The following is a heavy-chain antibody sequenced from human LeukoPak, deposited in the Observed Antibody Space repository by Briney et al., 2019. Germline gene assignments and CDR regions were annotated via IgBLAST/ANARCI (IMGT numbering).Heavy chain of an antibody. CDR1: GYSITSGYY. CDR2: IFYSGST. J-gene: IGHJ4*02. Sequence: SETLSLTCGVSGYSITSGYYWAWIRQPPGKGLEWIGNIFYSGSTYYNPSLKSRVTISEDTSKNQFSLKLSSVTAADTAVYYCARRYSNYFFDYWGQGTLVTVSS. D-gene: IGHD4-11*01. CDR3: ARRYSNYFFDY. V-gene: IGHV4-38-2*01.